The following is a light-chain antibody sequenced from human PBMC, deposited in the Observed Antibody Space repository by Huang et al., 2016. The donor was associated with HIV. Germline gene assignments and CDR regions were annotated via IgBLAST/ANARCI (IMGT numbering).Light chain of an antibody. J-gene: IGKJ2*01. Sequence: DIQMTQFPTSLSASVEDRVTITCRAGQAIEKYLNWYQQKSGRAPRLLIYGASKLQSGVPSRFSGRASGTHFSLTSNSLQPDDSAIYYCQQSYRTPLTFGQGTNLEI. CDR1: QAIEKY. CDR2: GAS. V-gene: IGKV1-39*01. CDR3: QQSYRTPLT.